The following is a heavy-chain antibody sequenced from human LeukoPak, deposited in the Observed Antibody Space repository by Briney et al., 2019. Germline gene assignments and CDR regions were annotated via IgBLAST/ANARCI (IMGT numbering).Heavy chain of an antibody. CDR3: ARDKTPKPGYLRYSGFQFDP. CDR2: ISSSSSTI. Sequence: QPGGSLRLSCAASGFTFSSYSMNWVRQAPGKGLEWVSYISSSSSTIYYADSVKGRFTISRDNAKNSLYLQMNSLRAEDTAVYYCARDKTPKPGYLRYSGFQFDPWGQGTLVTVSS. J-gene: IGHJ5*02. CDR1: GFTFSSYS. V-gene: IGHV3-48*01. D-gene: IGHD5-12*01.